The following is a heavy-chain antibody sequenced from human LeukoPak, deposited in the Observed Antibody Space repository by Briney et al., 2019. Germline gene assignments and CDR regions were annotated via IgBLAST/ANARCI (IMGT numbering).Heavy chain of an antibody. CDR1: VFTFSSYG. Sequence: GGTLRLSCAASVFTFSSYGMSWVREAPGKGLEWVSAISGSGGSTYYADSVKGRFTISRDNSKNTLYLQMNSLRAEDTAVYYCAKDSIVVVPAAPDYWGQGTLVTVSS. V-gene: IGHV3-23*01. CDR2: ISGSGGST. J-gene: IGHJ4*02. D-gene: IGHD2-2*01. CDR3: AKDSIVVVPAAPDY.